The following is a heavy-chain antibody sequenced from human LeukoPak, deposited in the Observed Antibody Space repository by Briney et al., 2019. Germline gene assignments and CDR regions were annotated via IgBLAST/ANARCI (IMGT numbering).Heavy chain of an antibody. J-gene: IGHJ6*03. V-gene: IGHV3-7*01. D-gene: IGHD6-13*01. CDR2: IKQDGSEK. CDR3: ARQEYSSSWWYYYYYMDV. CDR1: GFTFSSYG. Sequence: PGGSLRLSCAASGFTFSSYGMSWVRQAPGKGLEWVANIKQDGSEKYYVDSVKGRFTISRDNAKNSLYLQMNSLRAEDTAVYYCARQEYSSSWWYYYYYMDVWGKGTTVTISS.